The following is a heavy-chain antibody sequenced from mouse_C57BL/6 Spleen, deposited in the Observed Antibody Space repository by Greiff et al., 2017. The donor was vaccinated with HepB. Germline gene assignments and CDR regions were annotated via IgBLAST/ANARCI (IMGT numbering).Heavy chain of an antibody. CDR3: ARGYDYLYYVDY. V-gene: IGHV1-22*01. J-gene: IGHJ2*01. CDR1: GYTFTDYN. Sequence: VQLQQSGPELVKPGASVKMSCKASGYTFTDYNMHWVKQSHGKSLEWIGYINPNNGGTSYNQKFKGKATLTVNKSSSTAYMELRSLTSEDSAVYYCARGYDYLYYVDYWGQGTTPTVSS. D-gene: IGHD2-4*01. CDR2: INPNNGGT.